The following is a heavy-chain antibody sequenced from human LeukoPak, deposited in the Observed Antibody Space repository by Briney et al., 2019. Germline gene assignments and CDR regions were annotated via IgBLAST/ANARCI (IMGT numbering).Heavy chain of an antibody. J-gene: IGHJ3*02. CDR1: GGTFSSYA. D-gene: IGHD3-3*01. Sequence: ASVKVSCKASGGTFSSYAISWVRQAPGQGLEWMGGIIPIFGTANYAQKFQGRVTITTDESTSTAYMELSSLRSEDTAVYYCVRDMGWGFLETKDAFDIWGQGTMVTVSS. V-gene: IGHV1-69*05. CDR3: VRDMGWGFLETKDAFDI. CDR2: IIPIFGTA.